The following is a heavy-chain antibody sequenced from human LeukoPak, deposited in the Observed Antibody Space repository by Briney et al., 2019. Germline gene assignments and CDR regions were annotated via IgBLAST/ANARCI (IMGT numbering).Heavy chain of an antibody. V-gene: IGHV4-59*01. CDR2: IYYSGST. CDR1: CGSISSYY. CDR3: TSGSYSFYYMDV. Sequence: SETLSLTCTVSCGSISSYYWSWIRQPPGKGLEWIGYIYYSGSTNYNPSLKSRVTISVDTSKNQFSLKLSSVTAADTAVYYCTSGSYSFYYMDVWGKGTTVTVSS. D-gene: IGHD1-26*01. J-gene: IGHJ6*03.